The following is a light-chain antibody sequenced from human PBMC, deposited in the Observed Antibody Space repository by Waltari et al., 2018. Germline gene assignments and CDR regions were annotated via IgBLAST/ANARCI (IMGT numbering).Light chain of an antibody. J-gene: IGKJ1*01. CDR2: GAS. Sequence: DIVLTPSPGTLSLSLGERATVSCRASQSVSRSLAWYQQKPGQAPSLLIYGASTRATGIPDRFSGSGSGTDGSRTISRLAPDDVAVYYCRHYLKVPVTFGQGTTVEI. CDR3: RHYLKVPVT. CDR1: QSVSRS. V-gene: IGKV3-20*01.